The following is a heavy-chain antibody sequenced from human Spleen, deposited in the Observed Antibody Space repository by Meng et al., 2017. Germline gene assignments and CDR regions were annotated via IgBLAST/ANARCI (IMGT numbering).Heavy chain of an antibody. CDR1: GGSISSYY. V-gene: IGHV4-59*01. J-gene: IGHJ4*02. Sequence: QGQLQESGPGLVKPSATLSLTCTVSGGSISSYYWSWIRQPPGKGLEWIGYIYYSGSTNYNPSLKSRATISVDTSKNQFSLKLSSVTAADTAVYYCARVVAGTGDYWGQGTLVTVSS. CDR3: ARVVAGTGDY. D-gene: IGHD6-19*01. CDR2: IYYSGST.